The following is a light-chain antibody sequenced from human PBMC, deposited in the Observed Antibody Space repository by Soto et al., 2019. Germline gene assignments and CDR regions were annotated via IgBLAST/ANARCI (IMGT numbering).Light chain of an antibody. J-gene: IGKJ4*01. CDR1: QTISAN. Sequence: EIVLTQSPATLSLSPGERATLSCRASQTISANLAWYQQRPGQAPRLLIYGGSTRATGISARFSGSGSGTEFTLTISSLHSEDFAVYYCQQYNNWPPLTFGGGTKVDIK. CDR2: GGS. CDR3: QQYNNWPPLT. V-gene: IGKV3-15*01.